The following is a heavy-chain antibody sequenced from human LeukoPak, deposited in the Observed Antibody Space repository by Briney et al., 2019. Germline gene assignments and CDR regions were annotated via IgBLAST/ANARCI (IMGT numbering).Heavy chain of an antibody. CDR3: AREGFTGTHVNWFDP. V-gene: IGHV4-39*07. J-gene: IGHJ5*02. Sequence: PSETLSLTCTVSGGSISSNTYYWGWIRQPPGKGLEWIGSVFYSGSPYYNPSLKSRVTISVDRSKNQFSLKLSSVTAADTAVYYCAREGFTGTHVNWFDPWGQGTLVTVSS. CDR1: GGSISSNTYY. D-gene: IGHD1-1*01. CDR2: VFYSGSP.